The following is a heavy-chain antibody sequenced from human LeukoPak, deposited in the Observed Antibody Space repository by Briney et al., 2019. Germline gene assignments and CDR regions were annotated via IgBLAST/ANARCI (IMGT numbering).Heavy chain of an antibody. CDR2: INYSGRT. D-gene: IGHD2-2*01. J-gene: IGHJ4*02. CDR3: ARREDTSWYYFDL. Sequence: PSETLSLTCSVSGGSISSSSYCWGWIRQPPGKGLEWIGSINYSGRTDYNPSLKSRVTISIDTSKNQFSLKQRSVTAADTAVYYCARREDTSWYYFDLWGQGTQVTVSS. CDR1: GGSISSSSYC. V-gene: IGHV4-39*01.